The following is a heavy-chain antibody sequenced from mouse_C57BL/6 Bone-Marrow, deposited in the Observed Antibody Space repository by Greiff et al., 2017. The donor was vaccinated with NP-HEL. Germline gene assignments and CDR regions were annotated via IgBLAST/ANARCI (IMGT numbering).Heavy chain of an antibody. CDR2: IHPNSGST. V-gene: IGHV1-64*01. J-gene: IGHJ2*01. CDR3: ASSPDYYGNSMDYFDY. CDR1: GYTFTSYW. D-gene: IGHD1-1*01. Sequence: QVQLQQPGAELVKPGASVKLSCKASGYTFTSYWMHWVKQRPGQGLEWIGMIHPNSGSTNYNPKFKSKATLTVDKSSSTAYMQLSSLTSEDSAVYYCASSPDYYGNSMDYFDYWGQGTTLTVSS.